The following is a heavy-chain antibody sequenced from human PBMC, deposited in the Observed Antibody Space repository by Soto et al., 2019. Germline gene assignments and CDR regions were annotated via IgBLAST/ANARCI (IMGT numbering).Heavy chain of an antibody. CDR3: ASVYSSSSYYYYGMDV. Sequence: PXESLRLSCAASGFTFSSNYMSWVRQAPGKGLEWVSVIYSGGSTYYADSVKGRFTISRDNSKNTLYLQMNSLRAEDTAVYYCASVYSSSSYYYYGMDVWGQGTTVTVSS. J-gene: IGHJ6*02. D-gene: IGHD6-6*01. V-gene: IGHV3-53*01. CDR1: GFTFSSNY. CDR2: IYSGGST.